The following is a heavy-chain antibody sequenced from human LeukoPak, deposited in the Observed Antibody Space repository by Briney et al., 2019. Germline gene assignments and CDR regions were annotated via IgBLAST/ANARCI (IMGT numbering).Heavy chain of an antibody. CDR3: ARKSYYGDYVAYYCGMDV. Sequence: GRSLRLSCAASGFTFSSYGMHWVRQAPGKGLEWVAVIWYDGSNKYYADSVKGRFTISRDNSKNTLYLQMNSLRAEDTAVYYCARKSYYGDYVAYYCGMDVWGQGTTVTVSS. D-gene: IGHD4-17*01. CDR1: GFTFSSYG. V-gene: IGHV3-33*01. CDR2: IWYDGSNK. J-gene: IGHJ6*02.